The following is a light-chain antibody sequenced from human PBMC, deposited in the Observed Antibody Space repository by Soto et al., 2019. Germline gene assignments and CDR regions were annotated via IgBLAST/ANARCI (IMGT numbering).Light chain of an antibody. CDR3: QHYYTWPRT. Sequence: ESVFTQSPATLSLSPGERDTLSCRASQSVSSYLAWYQQKPGQAPRLLIYDASNRATGIPARFSGSGSGTGFTLIISSLQSEDVAVYYCQHYYTWPRTCGQGTKG. V-gene: IGKV3-11*01. CDR2: DAS. J-gene: IGKJ1*01. CDR1: QSVSSY.